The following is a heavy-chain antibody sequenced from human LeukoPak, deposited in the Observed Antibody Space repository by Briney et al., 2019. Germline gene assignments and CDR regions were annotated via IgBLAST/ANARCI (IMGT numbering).Heavy chain of an antibody. D-gene: IGHD6-19*01. J-gene: IGHJ4*02. V-gene: IGHV3-53*01. CDR2: IYSGGST. CDR3: ARATYSSGWDYYFDY. Sequence: PGGSLRLSCAAPGFTVSSNYMSWVRQAPGKGLEWVSVIYSGGSTYYADSVKGRFTISRDNSKNTLYLQMNSLRAEDTAVYYCARATYSSGWDYYFDYWGQGTLVTVSS. CDR1: GFTVSSNY.